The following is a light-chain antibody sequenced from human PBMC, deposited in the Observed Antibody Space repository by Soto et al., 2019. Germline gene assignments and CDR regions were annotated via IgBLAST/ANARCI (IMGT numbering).Light chain of an antibody. CDR1: QSVSSTY. Sequence: EIVLTQSPGTLSLSTGERATLSCRASQSVSSTYLAWYQQKHGQAPRLLIYGASSRATGIPDRFSGSGSGTDFTLTISRREPEDFAVYYCQHYGSLVLTFGGGTKVEIK. CDR3: QHYGSLVLT. J-gene: IGKJ4*01. CDR2: GAS. V-gene: IGKV3-20*01.